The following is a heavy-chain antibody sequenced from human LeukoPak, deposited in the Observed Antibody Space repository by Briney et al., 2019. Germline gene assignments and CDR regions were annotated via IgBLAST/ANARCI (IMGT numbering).Heavy chain of an antibody. CDR3: ARAGIAVAGKFDY. CDR1: GGSISSYY. D-gene: IGHD6-19*01. CDR2: IYYSGST. V-gene: IGHV4-59*01. Sequence: PSETLSLTCTVSGGSISSYYWSWIRQPPGKGLEWIGHIYYSGSTNYNPSLKSRVTISVDTSKNQFSLKLSSVTAADTAVYYCARAGIAVAGKFDYWGQGTLVTVSS. J-gene: IGHJ4*02.